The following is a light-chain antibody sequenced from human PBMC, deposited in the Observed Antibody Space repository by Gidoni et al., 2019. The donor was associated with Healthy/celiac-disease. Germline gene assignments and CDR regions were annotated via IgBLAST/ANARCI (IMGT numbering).Light chain of an antibody. CDR3: QQSYSTLT. CDR1: QSISSY. Sequence: DIQMNQSPSSLSASVGDRVTITCRASQSISSYLNWYQQKPGKAPKLLIYAASSLQSGVPSRFSGIGSGTDFTLTISSLQPEDFATYYCQQSYSTLTFGPGTKVDIK. CDR2: AAS. V-gene: IGKV1-39*01. J-gene: IGKJ3*01.